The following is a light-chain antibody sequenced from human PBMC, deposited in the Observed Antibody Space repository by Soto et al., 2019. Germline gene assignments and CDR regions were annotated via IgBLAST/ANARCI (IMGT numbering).Light chain of an antibody. CDR1: QSVSSD. CDR3: HQHSNWPHT. J-gene: IGKJ2*01. Sequence: EIVLTQSPATLSLSPGERATLSCWASQSVSSDLAWYQQKPGQAPRLLIDGASNRATGIPARFSGSGSGTDFTLTISSLEPEDFAVSYCHQHSNWPHTFGQGTKLEIK. V-gene: IGKV3-11*01. CDR2: GAS.